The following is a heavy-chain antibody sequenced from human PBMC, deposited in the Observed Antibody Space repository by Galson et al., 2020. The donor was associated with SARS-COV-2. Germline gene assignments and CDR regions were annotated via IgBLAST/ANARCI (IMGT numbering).Heavy chain of an antibody. CDR3: IQRHEGPAVAPGAVGYYMDV. J-gene: IGHJ6*03. Sequence: VSGPTLVKPTQTLTLTCTFSGISLRTAGVGVGWIRQPPGKALEWLALIYWDDDKRYSPSLESRLTITKDTSKNQVVLRMTNMDPVDTGTYYCIQRHEGPAVAPGAVGYYMDVWGKGTTVTVSS. D-gene: IGHD2-2*01. CDR2: IYWDDDK. V-gene: IGHV2-5*02. CDR1: GISLRTAGVG.